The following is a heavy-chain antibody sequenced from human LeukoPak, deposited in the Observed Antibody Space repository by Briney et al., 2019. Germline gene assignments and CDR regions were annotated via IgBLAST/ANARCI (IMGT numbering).Heavy chain of an antibody. V-gene: IGHV3-33*01. D-gene: IGHD3-10*01. CDR1: GFTFRRNG. CDR2: IWNDGSNK. CDR3: ARDRGPYCSGSYDY. J-gene: IGHJ4*02. Sequence: GGSLRLSCAASGFTFRRNGMNWVRQAPDKGLEWVAVIWNDGSNKYYADSVKGRFTISRGNSKNTLYLQMNSLRAEDTAVYYCARDRGPYCSGSYDYWGQGTLVTVSS.